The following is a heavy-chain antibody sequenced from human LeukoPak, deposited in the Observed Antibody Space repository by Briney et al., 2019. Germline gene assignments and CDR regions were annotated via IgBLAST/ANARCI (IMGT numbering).Heavy chain of an antibody. V-gene: IGHV1-8*01. D-gene: IGHD1-26*01. J-gene: IGHJ3*02. CDR2: MNPNSGNT. Sequence: ASVKVSCKASGYTFTSYDINWVRQATGQGLEWMGWMNPNSGNTGYAQKFQGRVTMTRNTSISTAYMELSSLRSEDTAVYYCAAGVGATTPDAFDIWGQGTMVTVSS. CDR1: GYTFTSYD. CDR3: AAGVGATTPDAFDI.